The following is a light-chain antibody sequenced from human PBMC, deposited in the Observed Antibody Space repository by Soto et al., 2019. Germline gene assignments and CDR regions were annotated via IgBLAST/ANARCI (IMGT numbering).Light chain of an antibody. CDR3: AAWDDSLSVHYV. Sequence: QSVLTQPPSASGTPGQRVTISCSGSSSNIGSNYVYWYQQLPGTAPKLLIYSNNQRPSGVPDQFSGSKSGTSASLAISGLRSEDEADYYCAAWDDSLSVHYVFGTGTKLTVL. CDR2: SNN. V-gene: IGLV1-47*02. J-gene: IGLJ1*01. CDR1: SSNIGSNY.